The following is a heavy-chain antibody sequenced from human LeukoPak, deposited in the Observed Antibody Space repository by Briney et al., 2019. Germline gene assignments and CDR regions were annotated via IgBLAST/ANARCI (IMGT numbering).Heavy chain of an antibody. Sequence: ASVNVSRKASVVTFSDYALNGVRPAPGQGREWMGVLFHMLDTANSTQKFQGRLTITADKSTNTVYMELSSLRFDDTDVYFCAGIPVFGVVLHQEPVWGKGTTVTVSS. CDR3: AGIPVFGVVLHQEPV. D-gene: IGHD3-3*01. CDR1: VVTFSDYA. J-gene: IGHJ6*03. V-gene: IGHV1-69*10. CDR2: LFHMLDTA.